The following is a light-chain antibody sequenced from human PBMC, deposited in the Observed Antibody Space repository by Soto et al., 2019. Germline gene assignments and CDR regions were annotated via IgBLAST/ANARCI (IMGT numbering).Light chain of an antibody. CDR3: QYSSRAPLT. CDR1: QGITTY. Sequence: DIQMTQSPSSLSSSVGDRVTITCRASQGITTYLAWYQQKPGKVPNLLIYGASKLHSGVPSRFRGSGSGTHFTLTISGLQPEDVATYYCQYSSRAPLTFGGGTKVEI. J-gene: IGKJ4*01. V-gene: IGKV1-27*01. CDR2: GAS.